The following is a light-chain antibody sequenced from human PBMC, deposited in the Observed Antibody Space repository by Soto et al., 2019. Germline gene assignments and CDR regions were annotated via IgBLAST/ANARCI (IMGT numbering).Light chain of an antibody. CDR1: QSISTW. Sequence: DIQMTQSPSTLSASVGDRVTITCRTSQSISTWLAWYQQKPGKAPKLLIYQASTLESGVPSRFSVSGSGTEFTLTISSLQPDDFATYYCQQYDSYMYTFGQGTDLEIK. CDR3: QQYDSYMYT. J-gene: IGKJ2*01. V-gene: IGKV1-5*03. CDR2: QAS.